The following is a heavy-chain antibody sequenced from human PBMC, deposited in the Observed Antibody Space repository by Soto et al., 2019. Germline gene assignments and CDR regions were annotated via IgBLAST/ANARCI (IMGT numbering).Heavy chain of an antibody. J-gene: IGHJ3*02. D-gene: IGHD3-10*01. V-gene: IGHV3-48*01. CDR2: ISSGSSTI. CDR3: AKPVVRGVIRDDALDI. CDR1: GFTFSSYS. Sequence: PGGSLRLSCAASGFTFSSYSMNWVRQAPGKGLEWVSYISSGSSTIFFADSVKGRFTISRDNSKNTLYLQMNSLRAEDTAVYYCAKPVVRGVIRDDALDIWGQGTMVTVSS.